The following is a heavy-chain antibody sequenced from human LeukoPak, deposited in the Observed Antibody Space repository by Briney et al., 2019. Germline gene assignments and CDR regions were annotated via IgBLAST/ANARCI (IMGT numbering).Heavy chain of an antibody. Sequence: GESLKISCKGSGYSFTSYWIGWVRQMPGKGLEWMGIIYPGDSDTRYSPSFQGQVTISADKSISTAYLQWSSLKASDTAMYYCARRITLIRGATVSSRFDPWGQGTLVTVSS. CDR2: IYPGDSDT. V-gene: IGHV5-51*01. J-gene: IGHJ5*02. CDR1: GYSFTSYW. CDR3: ARRITLIRGATVSSRFDP. D-gene: IGHD3-10*01.